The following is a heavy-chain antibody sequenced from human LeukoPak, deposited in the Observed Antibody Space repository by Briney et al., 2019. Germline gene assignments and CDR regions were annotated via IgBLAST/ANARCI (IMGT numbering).Heavy chain of an antibody. Sequence: PGGSLRLSCAGSGFIFNTYGMHWVRQAPGKGLEWVAFIRSDASKKYYADSVKGRFTLSRDNSKNTLYLQMNSLRAEDTAVYYCARDSYSGSSFDYWGQGTLVTVSS. J-gene: IGHJ4*02. CDR3: ARDSYSGSSFDY. V-gene: IGHV3-30*02. D-gene: IGHD5-12*01. CDR2: IRSDASKK. CDR1: GFIFNTYG.